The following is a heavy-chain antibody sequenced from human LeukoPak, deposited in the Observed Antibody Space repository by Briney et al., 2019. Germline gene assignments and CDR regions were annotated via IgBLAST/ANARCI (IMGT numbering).Heavy chain of an antibody. CDR2: ISYDGSNK. CDR1: GSTFSSYG. J-gene: IGHJ4*02. D-gene: IGHD1-26*01. CDR3: AKASSPWELLSRQDY. V-gene: IGHV3-30*18. Sequence: PGRCQRLSCAASGSTFSSYGMHWVRQAPGKGLEGGAVISYDGSNKYYADSVKGRFTISRDNSKNTLYLQMNSLRAEDTAVYYCAKASSPWELLSRQDYWGQGTLVTVSS.